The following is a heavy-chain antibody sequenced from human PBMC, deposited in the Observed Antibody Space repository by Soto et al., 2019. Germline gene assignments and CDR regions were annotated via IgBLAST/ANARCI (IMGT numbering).Heavy chain of an antibody. J-gene: IGHJ2*01. V-gene: IGHV1-69*13. D-gene: IGHD3-22*01. CDR3: ARALEEFGDSSGYSNWYFDL. CDR2: IIPIFGTA. Sequence: GASVKVSCKASGGTFSSYAISWVRQAPGQGLEWMGGIIPIFGTANYAQKFQGRVTITPDESTSTAYMELSSLRSEDTAVYYCARALEEFGDSSGYSNWYFDLWGRGTLVTVSS. CDR1: GGTFSSYA.